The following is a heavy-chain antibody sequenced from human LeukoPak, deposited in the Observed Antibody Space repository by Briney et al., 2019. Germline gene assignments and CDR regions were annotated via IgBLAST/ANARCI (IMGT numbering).Heavy chain of an antibody. Sequence: ASVKVSCKASGYTFTSYGISWVRQAPGQGLEWMGWISAYNGNTNYAQKLQGRVTMTTDTSTSTAYMELRSLRSDDTAVYYCARDRDFWSGYDPDDAFDIWGQGTMVTVSS. V-gene: IGHV1-18*01. CDR2: ISAYNGNT. J-gene: IGHJ3*02. D-gene: IGHD3-3*01. CDR1: GYTFTSYG. CDR3: ARDRDFWSGYDPDDAFDI.